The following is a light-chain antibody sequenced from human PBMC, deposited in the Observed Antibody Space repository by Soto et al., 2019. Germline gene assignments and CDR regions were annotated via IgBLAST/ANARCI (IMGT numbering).Light chain of an antibody. CDR1: TSDVGAYNY. CDR2: EVS. J-gene: IGLJ1*01. CDR3: SSKTSSSSPFV. V-gene: IGLV2-14*01. Sequence: SVLTQPASVSGSPGQSITISCTGSTSDVGAYNYVSWYKHHPGQAPQLMIYEVSNRPSGVSHRFSGPKSGNTASLTISGLRADDEGDYYCSSKTSSSSPFVFGTGTKVTVL.